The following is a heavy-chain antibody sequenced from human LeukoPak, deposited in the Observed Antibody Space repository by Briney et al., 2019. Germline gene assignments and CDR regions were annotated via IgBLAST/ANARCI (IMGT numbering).Heavy chain of an antibody. CDR3: ARDGGLRIQLWAFY. CDR1: GYTFTSYY. D-gene: IGHD5-18*01. Sequence: ASVTVSFTASGYTFTSYYMHWVRQAPGQGQEWMGISNPSGGSTSYAHKFQGRVTMTRDTSTSTVYMELSSLSSEDTAVYYCARDGGLRIQLWAFYWGQGTLVTVSS. CDR2: SNPSGGST. V-gene: IGHV1-46*01. J-gene: IGHJ4*02.